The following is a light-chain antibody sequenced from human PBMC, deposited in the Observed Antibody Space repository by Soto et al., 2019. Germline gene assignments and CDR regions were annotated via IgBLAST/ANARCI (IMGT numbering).Light chain of an antibody. CDR2: DVS. Sequence: QSALTQPASVSGSPGQSITISCTGTSSDVGGYNYVSWYQQHPGKAPKLMIYDVSNRPSGVSYRFSGSKSGNTASLTISGLQAEDEADYYCSSYTSINTRVFGTGTRSPS. J-gene: IGLJ1*01. CDR1: SSDVGGYNY. CDR3: SSYTSINTRV. V-gene: IGLV2-14*01.